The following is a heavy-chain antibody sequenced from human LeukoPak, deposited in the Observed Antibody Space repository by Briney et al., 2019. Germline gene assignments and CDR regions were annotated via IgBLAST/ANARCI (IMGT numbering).Heavy chain of an antibody. V-gene: IGHV3-74*01. Sequence: GGSLRLSCAASGFTFSSYWMHWVRQAPGKGLVWVSRINSDGSSTSYADSVKGRFTISRDNAKNTLYLQMNSLRAEDTAVYYCARAGYCSSTSCPRDYDYWGQGTLVTVSS. CDR3: ARAGYCSSTSCPRDYDY. CDR1: GFTFSSYW. D-gene: IGHD2-2*01. CDR2: INSDGSST. J-gene: IGHJ4*02.